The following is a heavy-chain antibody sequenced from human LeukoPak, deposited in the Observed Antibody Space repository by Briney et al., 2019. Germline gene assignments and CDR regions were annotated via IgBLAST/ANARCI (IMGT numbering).Heavy chain of an antibody. D-gene: IGHD6-19*01. CDR3: AKGVSGWYYFDY. CDR2: IKQDGSKK. CDR1: GFPFSSYW. Sequence: GGSLRLSCVASGFPFSSYWMTWARQAPGKGLEWVANIKQDGSKKFYVDSVKGRFTISRDNAKNSLYLQMNSLRAEDTALYYCAKGVSGWYYFDYWGQGTLVTVSS. J-gene: IGHJ4*02. V-gene: IGHV3-7*03.